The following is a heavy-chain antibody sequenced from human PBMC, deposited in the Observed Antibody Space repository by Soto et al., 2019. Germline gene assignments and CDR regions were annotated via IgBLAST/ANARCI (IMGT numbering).Heavy chain of an antibody. CDR3: ARDRSGGGVTAFDI. J-gene: IGHJ3*02. Sequence: ASVKVSCKASGYTFTSYAMHWVRQAPGQRLEWMGWINAGNGNTKYSQKFQGRVTITRDTSASTAYMELSSLRSEDTAVYYCARDRSGGGVTAFDIWGQGTMVTVSS. CDR2: INAGNGNT. CDR1: GYTFTSYA. V-gene: IGHV1-3*01. D-gene: IGHD3-16*01.